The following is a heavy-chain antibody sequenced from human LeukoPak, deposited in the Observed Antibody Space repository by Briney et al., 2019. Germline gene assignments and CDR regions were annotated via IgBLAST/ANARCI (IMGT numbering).Heavy chain of an antibody. CDR2: INHSGST. V-gene: IGHV4-34*01. D-gene: IGHD4-17*01. J-gene: IGHJ6*03. CDR1: GGSFSGYY. CDR3: ARGATVSYHYCYYYMDV. Sequence: SETLSLTCAVYGGSFSGYYWSWIRQPPGKGLEWIGEINHSGSTNYNPSLKSRVTISVDTSKNQFSLKLSSVTAADTAVYYCARGATVSYHYCYYYMDVWGKGTTVTVSS.